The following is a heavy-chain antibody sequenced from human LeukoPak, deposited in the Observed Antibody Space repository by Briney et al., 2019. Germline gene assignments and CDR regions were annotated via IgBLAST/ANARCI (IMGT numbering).Heavy chain of an antibody. D-gene: IGHD5-18*01. CDR1: GFTFSTYG. V-gene: IGHV3-23*01. CDR3: ATNRGYNYDFAGFDY. Sequence: GGTLRLSCVASGFTFSTYGMSWVRQAPGKGLEWVSAISGSGGGTYYADSAKGRFSISRDNSKNTLFLQMNSLRAEDTAVYYCATNRGYNYDFAGFDYWGQGTLVTVSS. CDR2: ISGSGGGT. J-gene: IGHJ4*02.